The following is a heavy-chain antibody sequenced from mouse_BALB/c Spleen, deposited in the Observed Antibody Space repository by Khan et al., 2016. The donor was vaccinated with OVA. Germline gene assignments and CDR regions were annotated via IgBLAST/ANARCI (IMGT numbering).Heavy chain of an antibody. CDR2: ISSSGST. Sequence: VQLQQSGPGLVKPSQSLSLTCTVTGYSITSDYAWNWIRQFPGNKLECMGYISSSGSTYYNPALKSRITITRDTSKNQFFMQLNSVTTEDTATYYCARDDSRYNYAMDYWGQGTSVTVSS. V-gene: IGHV3-2*02. CDR3: ARDDSRYNYAMDY. J-gene: IGHJ4*01. CDR1: GYSITSDYA. D-gene: IGHD2-4*01.